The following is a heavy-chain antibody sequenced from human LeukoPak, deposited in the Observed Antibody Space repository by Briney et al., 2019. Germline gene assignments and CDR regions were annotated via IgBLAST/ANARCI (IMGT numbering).Heavy chain of an antibody. J-gene: IGHJ3*02. CDR1: GYTFTSYG. D-gene: IGHD2-2*02. Sequence: ASVKVSCKASGYTFTSYGIRWVRQAPGQGLEWMGWISASNGNTNYAQKLQGRVTMTTDTSTSTAYMELRSLRSDDPAVYYCARDLRPGYCSSTSCYRVNDAFDIWGQGTLVTVSS. CDR3: ARDLRPGYCSSTSCYRVNDAFDI. CDR2: ISASNGNT. V-gene: IGHV1-18*04.